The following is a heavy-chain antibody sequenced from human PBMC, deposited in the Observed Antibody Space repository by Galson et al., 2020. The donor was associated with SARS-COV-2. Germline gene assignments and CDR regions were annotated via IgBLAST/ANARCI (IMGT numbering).Heavy chain of an antibody. CDR1: GGSIGSFY. V-gene: IGHV4-59*01. J-gene: IGHJ4*02. CDR3: ARERGAYFDV. D-gene: IGHD5-12*01. CDR2: VYSGGTT. Sequence: SQTLSLTCTVSGGSIGSFYWTWIRQPPGKGLEWIGYVYSGGTTNYNPSLKSRVFISVDKSKNEFSLKLSSVTAADTALYYCARERGAYFDVWGQGIQVTVSS.